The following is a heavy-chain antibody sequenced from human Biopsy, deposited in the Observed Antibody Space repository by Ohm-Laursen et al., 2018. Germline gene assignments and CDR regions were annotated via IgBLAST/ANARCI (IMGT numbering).Heavy chain of an antibody. CDR3: ARIPIPIFSAALVYRHRRHLQGLDV. Sequence: TQTLTLTCTLSGFSVNTRGMSVTWIRQPPGKALEWLARIDWDDAKFYSASLKSRLTIPKGTSGNHVVLTLSDVDPVDTGTYYCARIPIPIFSAALVYRHRRHLQGLDVWGQGTTVIVSS. J-gene: IGHJ6*02. CDR1: GFSVNTRGMS. V-gene: IGHV2-70*16. CDR2: IDWDDAK. D-gene: IGHD2-21*01.